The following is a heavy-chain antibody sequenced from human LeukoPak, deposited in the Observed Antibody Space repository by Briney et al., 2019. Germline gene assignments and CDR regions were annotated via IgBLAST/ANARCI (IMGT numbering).Heavy chain of an antibody. J-gene: IGHJ4*02. CDR3: ARDPGGARYFDY. CDR2: INPSGGST. CDR1: GYTFTNYY. V-gene: IGHV1-46*01. D-gene: IGHD3-10*01. Sequence: ASVKVSSKASGYTFTNYYMHWVRQAPGQGLEWMGIINPSGGSTSYAQKFQGRVTMTRDTSTSTVYMELSNLRSEDTAVYYCARDPGGARYFDYWGQGTLVTVSS.